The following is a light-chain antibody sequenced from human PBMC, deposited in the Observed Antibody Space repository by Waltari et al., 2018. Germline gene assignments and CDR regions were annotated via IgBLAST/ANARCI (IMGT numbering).Light chain of an antibody. V-gene: IGLV3-1*01. CDR1: KLGVKY. CDR2: QDS. CDR3: QAWDSSTAHVV. Sequence: SYELTQPPSVSVSPGQTASITCSGAKLGVKYACWYQQKPSQSPVLVIYQDSKRPSGIPERFSGSNSGNTATLTISGTQAMDEADYYCQAWDSSTAHVVFGGGTKLTVL. J-gene: IGLJ2*01.